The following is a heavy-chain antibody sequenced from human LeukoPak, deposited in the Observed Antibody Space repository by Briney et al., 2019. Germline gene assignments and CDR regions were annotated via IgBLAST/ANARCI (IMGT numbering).Heavy chain of an antibody. D-gene: IGHD2-21*01. J-gene: IGHJ1*01. CDR1: GFTVGTNS. V-gene: IGHV3-53*01. CDR3: ASAREYCGSAECYEYFQH. CDR2: IYSGSST. Sequence: GGSLRLSCAASGFTVGTNSMSWVRQSPGKELEWVSVIYSGSSTYYADSVNGRFTISRDNSRNTLLLQMNSLRAEDTALYYCASAREYCGSAECYEYFQHWGQGTLVTVSS.